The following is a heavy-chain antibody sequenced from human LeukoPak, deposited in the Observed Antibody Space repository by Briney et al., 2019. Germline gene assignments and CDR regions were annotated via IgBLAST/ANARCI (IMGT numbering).Heavy chain of an antibody. CDR2: ISSSSSII. CDR3: ARDGDSSGYYAAFDI. Sequence: GGSLRLSCAASGFTFSSYSMNWVRQAPGKGLEWLSYISSSSSIIYYADSVKGRVTISRDNAKNSLYLQMNSLRDEDTAVYYCARDGDSSGYYAAFDIWGQGTMVTVSS. D-gene: IGHD3-22*01. V-gene: IGHV3-48*02. CDR1: GFTFSSYS. J-gene: IGHJ3*02.